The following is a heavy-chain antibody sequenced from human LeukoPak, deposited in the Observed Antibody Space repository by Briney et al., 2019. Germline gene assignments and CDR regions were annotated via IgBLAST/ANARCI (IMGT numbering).Heavy chain of an antibody. CDR2: IYQRGTT. Sequence: SETLSLTCAVSGGSITSSNWWSWVRQPPGKGLEWIGEIYQRGTTIYNPSLKSRVTLSVDKSKNQFSLKLTSVTAADTAVYYCARRAADTYDYWGQGTLVTVSS. J-gene: IGHJ4*02. D-gene: IGHD6-13*01. CDR1: GGSITSSNW. V-gene: IGHV4-4*02. CDR3: ARRAADTYDY.